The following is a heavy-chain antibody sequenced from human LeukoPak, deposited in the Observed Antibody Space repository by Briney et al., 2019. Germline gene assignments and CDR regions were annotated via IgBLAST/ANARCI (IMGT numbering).Heavy chain of an antibody. Sequence: PGGSLRLSCAASGFTFSTYNMNWVRQAPGKGLEWVSSISTSSTYIYYADSVKGRFTISRDNSKNTLYLQMNSLRAEDTAVYYCAKGSRSGWYCYFDYWGQGTLVTVSS. J-gene: IGHJ4*02. CDR1: GFTFSTYN. D-gene: IGHD6-19*01. CDR2: ISTSSTYI. V-gene: IGHV3-21*04. CDR3: AKGSRSGWYCYFDY.